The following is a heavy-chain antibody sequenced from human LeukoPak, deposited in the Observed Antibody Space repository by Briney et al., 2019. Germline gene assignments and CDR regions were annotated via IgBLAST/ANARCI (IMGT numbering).Heavy chain of an antibody. D-gene: IGHD6-13*01. CDR3: ARAVSSSWHPFDY. CDR2: ISFDGSNK. V-gene: IGHV3-30-3*01. Sequence: PGGSLRLSCAASGFTFSTYTLHWVRQAPGKGREWVAVISFDGSNKYYADSVQGRFTISRDNSNNTLYLQMTSLRGEDTAVYYCARAVSSSWHPFDYWGQGTLVTVSS. J-gene: IGHJ4*02. CDR1: GFTFSTYT.